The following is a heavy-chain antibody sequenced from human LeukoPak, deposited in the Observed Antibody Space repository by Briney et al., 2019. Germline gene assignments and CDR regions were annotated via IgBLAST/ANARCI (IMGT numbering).Heavy chain of an antibody. CDR2: IYYSGST. J-gene: IGHJ4*02. D-gene: IGHD3-10*01. V-gene: IGHV4-30-4*01. CDR1: GGSISSGDYY. CDR3: ARVLYGSGSAYFDY. Sequence: SETLSLTCTVSGGSISSGDYYWSWIRQPPGKGLEWIGYIYYSGSTYYNPSLKSRVTISVDTSKNQFSLKLSSVTAADTAVYYCARVLYGSGSAYFDYWGQGTLVTVSS.